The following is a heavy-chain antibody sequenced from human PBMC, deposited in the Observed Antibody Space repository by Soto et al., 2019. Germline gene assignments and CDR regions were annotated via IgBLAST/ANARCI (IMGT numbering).Heavy chain of an antibody. V-gene: IGHV4-4*02. Sequence: SETLSLTCAVSGGSISSSKWWSWVRQPPGKGLEWIGEIYHSGTTTYNPSLKSRVIISVDTSKNQFSLKLSSVTAADTAGYDCARRHGGNFDYWGQGTLVTVSS. CDR2: IYHSGTT. J-gene: IGHJ4*02. CDR3: ARRHGGNFDY. CDR1: GGSISSSKW.